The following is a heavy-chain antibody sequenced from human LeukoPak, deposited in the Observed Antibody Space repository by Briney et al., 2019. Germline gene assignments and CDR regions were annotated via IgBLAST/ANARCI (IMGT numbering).Heavy chain of an antibody. CDR2: IKQDGSEK. CDR1: GFTFSSYG. CDR3: AGDSWLGRFDP. D-gene: IGHD3-22*01. J-gene: IGHJ5*02. V-gene: IGHV3-7*01. Sequence: PGRSLRLSCAASGFTFSSYGMHWVRQAPGKGLEWVANIKQDGSEKYYVDSVKGRFTISRDNAKNSLYLQMNSLRVEDTAVYYCAGDSWLGRFDPWGQGTLVTVSS.